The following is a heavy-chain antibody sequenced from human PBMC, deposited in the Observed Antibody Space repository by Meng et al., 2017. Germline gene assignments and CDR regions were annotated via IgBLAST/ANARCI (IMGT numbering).Heavy chain of an antibody. D-gene: IGHD2-15*01. Sequence: GESLKISCAASGFTFNTYAMSWVRQAPGKGLEWVSTINGGGGSTYYADSVKGRFTMSRDNSKNTLYLQMNSLRAGDTAVYYCAKSGLSPYCSGGSCYYDAFDIWGQGTMVTGSS. CDR1: GFTFNTYA. CDR3: AKSGLSPYCSGGSCYYDAFDI. J-gene: IGHJ3*02. V-gene: IGHV3-23*01. CDR2: INGGGGST.